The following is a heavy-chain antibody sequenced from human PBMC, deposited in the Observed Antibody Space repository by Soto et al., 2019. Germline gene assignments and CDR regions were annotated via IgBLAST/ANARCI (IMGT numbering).Heavy chain of an antibody. V-gene: IGHV3-64D*06. CDR1: GFTFSSYA. D-gene: IGHD3-22*01. CDR2: IRTNGGST. CDR3: VKGEYYYDSSGYYPFEY. Sequence: PGGSLRLSCSASGFTFSSYAMHWVRQAPGKGLEYVSSIRTNGGSTHYAASVKGRFTISRDNSKNTQYLQMSSLRADDTAVYYCVKGEYYYDSSGYYPFEYWGQGTLVTVSS. J-gene: IGHJ4*02.